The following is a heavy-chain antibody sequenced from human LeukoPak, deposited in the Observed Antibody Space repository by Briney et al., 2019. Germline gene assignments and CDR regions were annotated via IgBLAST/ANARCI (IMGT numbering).Heavy chain of an antibody. CDR3: SRAREYYDILTGYSSYYFDY. CDR1: GFTVSSNY. Sequence: GGSLRLSCTASGFTVSSNYMSWVRQAPGKGLEWDSVIYSGGSTYYADSVKGRFTISRDSSKNTLYLQMNSLRAEDTAVYYCSRAREYYDILTGYSSYYFDYWGQGTLVTVSS. V-gene: IGHV3-53*01. J-gene: IGHJ4*02. CDR2: IYSGGST. D-gene: IGHD3-9*01.